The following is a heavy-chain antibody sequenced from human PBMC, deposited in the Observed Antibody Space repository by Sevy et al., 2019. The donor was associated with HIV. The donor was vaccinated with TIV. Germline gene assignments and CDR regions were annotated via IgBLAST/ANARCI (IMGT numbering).Heavy chain of an antibody. CDR3: AREGPPHYDLGPSDWLDP. V-gene: IGHV4-59*01. D-gene: IGHD3-3*01. CDR1: DGSISSYY. CDR2: IYYTGST. J-gene: IGHJ5*02. Sequence: KQSQTLSLTCTVSDGSISSYYWSWIRQPPGKGLEWIGYIYYTGSTKYNPSLKSRVTITVDTSKNQFSLKLISVTAADTDVYYCAREGPPHYDLGPSDWLDPWGQGTLVTVSS.